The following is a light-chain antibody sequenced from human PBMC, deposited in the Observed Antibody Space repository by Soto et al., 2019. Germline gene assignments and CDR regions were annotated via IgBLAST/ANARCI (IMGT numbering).Light chain of an antibody. Sequence: EMILTQSPGALSLSPGERATLSCKARRYVINTHLAWYQHKPGQAPRLLVYGSSNRATGIPDRFSGSGSVRDFTLTMDRLESEDSAVYYCQQYDDSSVIFGQGARLEIK. V-gene: IGKV3-20*01. CDR1: RYVINTH. J-gene: IGKJ5*01. CDR3: QQYDDSSVI. CDR2: GSS.